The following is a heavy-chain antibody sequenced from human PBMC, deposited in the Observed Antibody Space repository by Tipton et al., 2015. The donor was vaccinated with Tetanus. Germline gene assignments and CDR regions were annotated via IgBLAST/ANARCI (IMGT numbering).Heavy chain of an antibody. CDR2: IYTSGTT. CDR1: GGSMISYY. Sequence: TLSLTCTVSGGSMISYYWSWIRQPAGKGLEWIGRIYTSGTTNHNPSLKSRVTMSLDTSKNQFSLKLNSVTAADTAVYYCARGIWFGPGPKFYFDSWGQGTLVAVSS. CDR3: ARGIWFGPGPKFYFDS. D-gene: IGHD3-10*01. V-gene: IGHV4-4*07. J-gene: IGHJ4*02.